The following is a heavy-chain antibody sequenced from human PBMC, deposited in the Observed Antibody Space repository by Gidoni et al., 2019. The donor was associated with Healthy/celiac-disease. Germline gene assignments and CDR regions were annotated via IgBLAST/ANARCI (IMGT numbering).Heavy chain of an antibody. D-gene: IGHD4-17*01. J-gene: IGHJ4*02. CDR2: ISGSGGST. CDR3: AKGTTNYGDYGVYFDY. Sequence: EVQLLESGGGLVQPGGSLRLSCAASGFTFSSSAMSWVRQAPGKGLEWVSAISGSGGSTYYADSVKGRFTISRDNSKNTLYLQMNSLRAEDTAVYYCAKGTTNYGDYGVYFDYWGQGTLVTVSS. V-gene: IGHV3-23*01. CDR1: GFTFSSSA.